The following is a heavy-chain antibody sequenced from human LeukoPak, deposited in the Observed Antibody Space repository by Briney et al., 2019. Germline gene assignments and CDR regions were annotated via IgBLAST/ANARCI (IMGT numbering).Heavy chain of an antibody. Sequence: SETLSLTCAVYGGSFSGYFWSWIRQPPGKGLEWIGEIYHSGSTNYNPSLKSRVTISVDKSKNQFSLKLSSVTAADTAVYYCAREGGPYAFDIWGQGTMVTVSS. V-gene: IGHV4-34*01. J-gene: IGHJ3*02. CDR3: AREGGPYAFDI. CDR2: IYHSGST. CDR1: GGSFSGYF.